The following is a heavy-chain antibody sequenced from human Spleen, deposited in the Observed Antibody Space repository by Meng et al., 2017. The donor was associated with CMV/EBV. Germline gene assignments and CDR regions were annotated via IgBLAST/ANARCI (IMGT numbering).Heavy chain of an antibody. CDR2: IYWNDDK. CDR1: GFSLSTSGVG. Sequence: CTFSGFSLSTSGVGVGWIRQPLGKALEWLALIYWNDDKRYSPSLKSRLTITKDTSKNQVVLTMTDMDPVDTATYYCALLVARFWFDPWGQGTLVTVSS. CDR3: ALLVARFWFDP. V-gene: IGHV2-5*01. J-gene: IGHJ5*02. D-gene: IGHD5-12*01.